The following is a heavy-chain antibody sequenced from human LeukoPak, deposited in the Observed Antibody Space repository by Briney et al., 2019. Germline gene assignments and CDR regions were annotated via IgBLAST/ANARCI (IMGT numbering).Heavy chain of an antibody. V-gene: IGHV4-39*01. D-gene: IGHD3-16*02. CDR2: IYYSGTT. Sequence: SETLSPTSPVSGGSLSSSRYYWGWIRQPPGKGLEWTGRIYYSGTTHYNPSPKRRVTISVDTSKNQFSLKLSSVTAADTAVYYCARRGFYDYVWGSYRSNWFDPWGQGTLVTVSS. CDR1: GGSLSSSRYY. J-gene: IGHJ5*02. CDR3: ARRGFYDYVWGSYRSNWFDP.